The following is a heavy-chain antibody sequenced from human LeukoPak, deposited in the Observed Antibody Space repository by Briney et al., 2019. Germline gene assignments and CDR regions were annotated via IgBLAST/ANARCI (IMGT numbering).Heavy chain of an antibody. Sequence: GGSLRLSCAASGFTFSSYAMHWVRQAPGKGLEYVSAISSNGGSTYYANSVKGRFTIPRDNSKNTLYLQMGSLRAEDMAVYYCARGPRQYYDSSGYYSPGAFDIWGQGTMVTVSS. CDR3: ARGPRQYYDSSGYYSPGAFDI. D-gene: IGHD3-22*01. V-gene: IGHV3-64*01. CDR1: GFTFSSYA. CDR2: ISSNGGST. J-gene: IGHJ3*02.